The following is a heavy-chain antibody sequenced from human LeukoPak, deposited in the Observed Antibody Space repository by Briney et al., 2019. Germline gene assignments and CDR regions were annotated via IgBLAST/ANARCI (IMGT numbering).Heavy chain of an antibody. CDR1: GGSISSSNW. J-gene: IGHJ4*02. D-gene: IGHD3-16*01. Sequence: PSETLSLTCAVSGGSISSSNWWSWVRQPPGKGLEWIGEIYHSGSTNYNPSLKSRVTISVDTSKNQFSLKLSSVTAADTAVYYCARQSPGFMIAGYFDYWAQGTLVTVSS. CDR3: ARQSPGFMIAGYFDY. CDR2: IYHSGST. V-gene: IGHV4-4*02.